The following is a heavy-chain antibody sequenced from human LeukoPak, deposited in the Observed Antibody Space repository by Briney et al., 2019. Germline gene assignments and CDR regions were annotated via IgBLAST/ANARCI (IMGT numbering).Heavy chain of an antibody. CDR2: IYHSGST. CDR1: GGSISSGGYY. J-gene: IGHJ4*02. D-gene: IGHD3-22*01. CDR3: ARGGGSGSGYSFDY. Sequence: KPSQTLSLTCTVSGGSISSGGYYWSWIRQPPGKGLEWIGYIYHSGSTYYNPSLKSRVTISVDRSKNQFSLKLSSVTAADTAVYYCARGGGSGSGYSFDYWGQGTLVTVSS. V-gene: IGHV4-30-2*01.